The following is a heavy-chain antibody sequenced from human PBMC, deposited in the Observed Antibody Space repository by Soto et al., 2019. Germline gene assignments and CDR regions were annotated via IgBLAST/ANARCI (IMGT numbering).Heavy chain of an antibody. J-gene: IGHJ4*02. CDR3: ARDPSLRYFDWLPTYYSDY. CDR2: INAGNGNT. D-gene: IGHD3-9*01. V-gene: IGHV1-3*01. Sequence: ASVKVSCKASGYTFASYAMHWVRQAPGQRLEWMGWINAGNGNTKYSQKFQGRVTITRDTSASTAYMELSSLRSEDTAVYYCARDPSLRYFDWLPTYYSDYWGQGTLVTLSS. CDR1: GYTFASYA.